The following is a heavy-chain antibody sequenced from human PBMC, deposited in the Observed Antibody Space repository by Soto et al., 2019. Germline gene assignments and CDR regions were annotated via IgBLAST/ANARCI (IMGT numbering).Heavy chain of an antibody. Sequence: EVQLVESGGGLVQPGGSLRLSCAASGFTFSSYWMSWVRQAPGKGLEWVANIKQDGSEKYYVDSVKGRFTISRDNAKNSLYLQMNSLRAEDTAVYYCARNRIAVAGTDWYFDLWGRGTLVTVSS. CDR1: GFTFSSYW. V-gene: IGHV3-7*04. CDR3: ARNRIAVAGTDWYFDL. D-gene: IGHD6-19*01. J-gene: IGHJ2*01. CDR2: IKQDGSEK.